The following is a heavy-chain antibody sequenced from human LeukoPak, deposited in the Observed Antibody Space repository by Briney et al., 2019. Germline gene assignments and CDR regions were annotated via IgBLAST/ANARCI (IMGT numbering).Heavy chain of an antibody. V-gene: IGHV1-69*04. CDR2: IIPILGIA. CDR3: ARSAAAGKIFDY. Sequence: SVKVSCKASGGTFSSYAISWVRQAPGQGLEWMGRIIPILGIANYAQKFQGRVTITADKSTSTAYMELCSLRSEDTAVYYCARSAAAGKIFDYWGQGTLVTVSS. J-gene: IGHJ4*02. CDR1: GGTFSSYA. D-gene: IGHD6-13*01.